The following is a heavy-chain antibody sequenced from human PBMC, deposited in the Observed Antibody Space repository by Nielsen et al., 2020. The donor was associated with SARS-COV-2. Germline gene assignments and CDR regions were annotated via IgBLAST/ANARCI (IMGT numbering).Heavy chain of an antibody. CDR1: GYSCTSYW. V-gene: IGHV5-51*01. J-gene: IGHJ5*02. CDR3: ARHAINYYDSSGYYMNWFDP. CDR2: IYPGDSDT. D-gene: IGHD3-22*01. Sequence: GESLKISCKGSGYSCTSYWIGWVRQMPGKGLEWMGIIYPGDSDTRYSPSFQGQVTISADKSISTAYLQWSSLKASDTAMYYCARHAINYYDSSGYYMNWFDPWGQGTLVTVSS.